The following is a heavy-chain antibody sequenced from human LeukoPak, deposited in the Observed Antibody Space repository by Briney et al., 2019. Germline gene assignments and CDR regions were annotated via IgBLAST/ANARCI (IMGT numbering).Heavy chain of an antibody. V-gene: IGHV3-21*01. J-gene: IGHJ4*02. CDR2: ITGSGNII. CDR3: ANSYTDIWFYFDH. Sequence: GGSLRLSCAASGFTFTSYTMNWVRQSPGKGLEWVSSITGSGNIINYADSVKGRFTISRDNSKNSLYLQLNSLTAEDTAFYYCANSYTDIWFYFDHWGQGTLVTVSS. CDR1: GFTFTSYT. D-gene: IGHD2-2*02.